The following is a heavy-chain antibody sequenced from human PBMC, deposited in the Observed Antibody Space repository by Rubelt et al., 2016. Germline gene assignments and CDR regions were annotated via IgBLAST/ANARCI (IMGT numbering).Heavy chain of an antibody. V-gene: IGHV4-34*01. CDR2: INHRGST. CDR3: ARGGRYYGSGSYQRHNWFDP. Sequence: QVQLQQWGAGLLKPSETLSLTCAVYGGSFSIYYWSWIRQPPGKGLEWIGEINHRGSTNYNPSLKSRVTISVGTAKNQFSLRLISVTAADTAVYYCARGGRYYGSGSYQRHNWFDPWGQGTLVTVSS. J-gene: IGHJ5*02. D-gene: IGHD3-10*01. CDR1: GGSFSIYY.